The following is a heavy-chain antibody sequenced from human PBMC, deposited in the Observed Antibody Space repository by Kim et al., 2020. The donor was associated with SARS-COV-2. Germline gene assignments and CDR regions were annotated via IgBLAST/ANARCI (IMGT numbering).Heavy chain of an antibody. CDR3: ARGDYTHFDF. CDR2: ISGYSGNT. Sequence: CKTSGYTFISYGITWVRQAPGQGLEWVGWISGYSGNTEYAQNLQDRVSMTRDTATSTAYVEVRSLRSDDAAVYYCARGDYTHFDFWGQGTLAT. CDR1: GYTFISYG. J-gene: IGHJ4*02. D-gene: IGHD2-2*02. V-gene: IGHV1-18*01.